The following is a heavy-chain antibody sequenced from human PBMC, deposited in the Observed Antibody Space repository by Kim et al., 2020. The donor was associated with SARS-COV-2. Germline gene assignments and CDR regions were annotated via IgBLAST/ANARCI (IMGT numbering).Heavy chain of an antibody. CDR3: ARQVEGGSFDY. J-gene: IGHJ4*02. Sequence: RDGPAFKGKVTSSADTSISTAYLQWSSLKASDTAMYFCARQVEGGSFDYWGQGTLVTVSS. D-gene: IGHD5-12*01. V-gene: IGHV5-51*01.